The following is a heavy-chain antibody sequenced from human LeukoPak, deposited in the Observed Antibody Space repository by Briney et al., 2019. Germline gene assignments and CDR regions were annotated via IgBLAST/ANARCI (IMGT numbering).Heavy chain of an antibody. CDR2: TYYRSKWYN. V-gene: IGHV6-1*01. CDR1: GDSVSSNSAT. CDR3: AREGTPNGAFDI. J-gene: IGHJ3*02. Sequence: SQTLSLTCAISGDSVSSNSATWNWIRQSPSRGLEWLGRTYYRSKWYNEYAVSVKSRMTINADTSKNQFSLQVKSVTPEDTAVYYCAREGTPNGAFDIWGRGTMVTVSS. D-gene: IGHD1-7*01.